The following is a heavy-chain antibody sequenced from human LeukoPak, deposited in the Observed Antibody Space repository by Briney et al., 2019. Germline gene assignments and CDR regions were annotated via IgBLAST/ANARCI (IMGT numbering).Heavy chain of an antibody. V-gene: IGHV3-23*01. Sequence: GGSLRLSCAASGFTFSSYAMSWVRQAPGKGLEWVSAISGSGGSTYYANSVKGRFTISRDNSKNTVYLQMNSLRAEDTAVYYCANGGYYYGSGSYPFFDYWGQGTLVTVSS. J-gene: IGHJ4*02. CDR2: ISGSGGST. D-gene: IGHD3-10*01. CDR1: GFTFSSYA. CDR3: ANGGYYYGSGSYPFFDY.